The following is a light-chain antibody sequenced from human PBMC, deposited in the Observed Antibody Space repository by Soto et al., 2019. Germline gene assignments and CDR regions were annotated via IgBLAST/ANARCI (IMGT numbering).Light chain of an antibody. CDR1: SSNIGSNT. Sequence: SVLTQPPSASGTPGQRVTISCSGSSSNIGSNTVNWYQQLPGTAPKLLIYTSNQRPSGVPDRFSGSKSGTSASLAISGLQSEDEADYYCAAWDDSLNGYVFGTGTKLTVL. CDR2: TSN. V-gene: IGLV1-44*01. J-gene: IGLJ1*01. CDR3: AAWDDSLNGYV.